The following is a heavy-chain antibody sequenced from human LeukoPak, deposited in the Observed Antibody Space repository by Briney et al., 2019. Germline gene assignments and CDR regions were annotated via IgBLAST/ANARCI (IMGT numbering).Heavy chain of an antibody. J-gene: IGHJ4*02. CDR3: AKDRSPSNWNYYFDS. CDR2: IPYDGSDK. D-gene: IGHD1-7*01. V-gene: IGHV3-30*02. CDR1: GFTFSSCG. Sequence: GGSLRLSCAASGFTFSSCGMHWVRQAPGKGLEWVAFIPYDGSDKYYADSVKGRFTISRDNSKNTLYLQTNSLRVDDTAVYYCAKDRSPSNWNYYFDSWGQGTLVTVSS.